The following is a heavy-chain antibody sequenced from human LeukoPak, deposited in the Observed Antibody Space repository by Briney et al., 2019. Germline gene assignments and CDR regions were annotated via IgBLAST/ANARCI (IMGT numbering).Heavy chain of an antibody. D-gene: IGHD2-2*01. CDR1: GYTFTDYY. Sequence: ASVKVSCKASGYTFTDYYIHWVRQAPGQGLEWMGWINPNSGAPTYAQKFQGRVTTTRDTSISTAYMDLSRLTSDDTALYYCARNRCTGSSCFNDAFDIWGQGTMVAVSS. J-gene: IGHJ3*02. V-gene: IGHV1-2*02. CDR2: INPNSGAP. CDR3: ARNRCTGSSCFNDAFDI.